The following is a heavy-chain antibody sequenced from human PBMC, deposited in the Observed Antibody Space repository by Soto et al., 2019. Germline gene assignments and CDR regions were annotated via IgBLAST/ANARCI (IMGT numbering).Heavy chain of an antibody. CDR1: GYTFTSYG. J-gene: IGHJ1*01. CDR2: ISPLKGRT. Sequence: QVQLVQSGPDLKRPGASMKVSCKASGYTFTSYGISWVRQAPGQGLEWMAWISPLKGRTQYSQKAQGRVTLSTDTSSNTAYMEMTTLRVDDTAFYYFAMDYGDRPEYFKHWGQGTLVTVS. V-gene: IGHV1-18*04. D-gene: IGHD4-17*01. CDR3: AMDYGDRPEYFKH.